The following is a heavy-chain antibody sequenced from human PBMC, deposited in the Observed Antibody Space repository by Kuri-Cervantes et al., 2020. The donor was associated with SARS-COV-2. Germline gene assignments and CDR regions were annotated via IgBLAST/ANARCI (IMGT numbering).Heavy chain of an antibody. CDR2: ISAYNGNT. CDR1: GGTFSSYA. J-gene: IGHJ6*02. V-gene: IGHV1-18*01. Sequence: ASVKVSCKASGGTFSSYAISWVRQAPGQGLEWMGWISAYNGNTNYAQKFQGRVTMTRDTSTSTVYMELSSLRSEDTAVYYCARDRPASARSNSWYYYYYGMDVWGQGTTVTVSS. D-gene: IGHD6-13*01. CDR3: ARDRPASARSNSWYYYYYGMDV.